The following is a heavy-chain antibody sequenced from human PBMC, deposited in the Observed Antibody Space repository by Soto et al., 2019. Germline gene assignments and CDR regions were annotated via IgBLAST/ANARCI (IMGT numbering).Heavy chain of an antibody. CDR2: IYYSGST. CDR3: VSHRDYIEMYGSFFDY. Sequence: SETVSLTCTVPRGSIARRVYYWGCVRQSQGKGLEWIESIYYSGSTHYNPSLKSRVTVSVDTSKNQFSLKLTSVTAADTAVYFCVSHRDYIEMYGSFFDYWLQRYLVT. D-gene: IGHD3-10*01. V-gene: IGHV4-39*01. J-gene: IGHJ4*02. CDR1: RGSIARRVYY.